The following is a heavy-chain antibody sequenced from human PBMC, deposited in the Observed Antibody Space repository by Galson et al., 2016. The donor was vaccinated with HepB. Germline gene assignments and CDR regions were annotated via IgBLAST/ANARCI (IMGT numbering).Heavy chain of an antibody. V-gene: IGHV3-48*01. D-gene: IGHD1-26*01. CDR1: GFTFSSYT. CDR2: ISSNGATI. CDR3: VRDRTYSGSYLDAFDI. Sequence: SLRLSCAAPGFTFSSYTMNWVRQAPGKGLEWVSYISSNGATIYYADSVKGRFTLTRDNARNSLYQQMNSLRAEDTAVYYCVRDRTYSGSYLDAFDIWGQGTRVTVSA. J-gene: IGHJ3*02.